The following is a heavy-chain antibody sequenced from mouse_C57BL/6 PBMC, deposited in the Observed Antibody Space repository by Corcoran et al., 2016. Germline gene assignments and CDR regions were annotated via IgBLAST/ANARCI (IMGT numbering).Heavy chain of an antibody. Sequence: DVQLQESGPGLVKPSQSLSLTCSVTGYSITSGYYWNWIRQFPGNKLEWMGYISYDGSNNYNPSLKNRISITRDTSKNQFFLKLNSVTTEDTATYYCARAVLRGYFDVWGTGTTVTVSS. CDR1: GYSITSGYY. D-gene: IGHD1-1*01. CDR2: ISYDGSN. V-gene: IGHV3-6*01. CDR3: ARAVLRGYFDV. J-gene: IGHJ1*03.